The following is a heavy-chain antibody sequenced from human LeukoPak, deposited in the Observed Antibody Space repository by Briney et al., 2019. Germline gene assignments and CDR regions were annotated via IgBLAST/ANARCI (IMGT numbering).Heavy chain of an antibody. J-gene: IGHJ6*03. CDR3: ARGGMYSSLSPYMDV. Sequence: PGGSLRLSCAASGFMFNDCSMFWVRQVPGKGLEWVSFISWDGGSVYYADSVRGRFIISRDNRKESLYLQMNSLKTEDTARYFCARGGMYSSLSPYMDVWGKGTTVTVSS. CDR1: GFMFNDCS. CDR2: ISWDGGSV. D-gene: IGHD4-11*01. V-gene: IGHV3-43*01.